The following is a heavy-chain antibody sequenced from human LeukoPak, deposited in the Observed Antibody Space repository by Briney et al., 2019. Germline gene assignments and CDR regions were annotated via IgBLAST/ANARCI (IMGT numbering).Heavy chain of an antibody. CDR1: GGSITSGDYY. CDR2: MFHRGST. CDR3: ARDGSYSGSPPLAY. D-gene: IGHD3-10*01. Sequence: SETLSLTCTDSGGSITSGDYYWGWIRQPPGKGLEWIASMFHRGSTYYNSSLKSRATIPVDTSKNQFSLKLTSVTAADTAVYYCARDGSYSGSPPLAYWGQGTLVTVSS. J-gene: IGHJ4*02. V-gene: IGHV4-39*07.